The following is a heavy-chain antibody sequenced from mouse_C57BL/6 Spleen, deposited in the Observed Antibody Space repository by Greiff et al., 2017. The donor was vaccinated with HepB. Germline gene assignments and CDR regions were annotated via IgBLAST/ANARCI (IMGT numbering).Heavy chain of an antibody. D-gene: IGHD1-1*01. V-gene: IGHV2-2*01. J-gene: IGHJ4*01. Sequence: QVQLQQSGPGLVQPSQSLSITCTVSGFSLTSYGVHWVRQSPGKGLEWLGVIWSGGSTDYNAAFISRLSISKDNYKSQVFFKMNSLQADDTAIYYCASPYYYGSSPYAMDYWGQGTSVTVSS. CDR1: GFSLTSYG. CDR2: IWSGGST. CDR3: ASPYYYGSSPYAMDY.